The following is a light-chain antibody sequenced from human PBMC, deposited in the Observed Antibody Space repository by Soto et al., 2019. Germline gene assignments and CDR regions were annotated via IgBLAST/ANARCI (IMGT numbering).Light chain of an antibody. V-gene: IGKV3-15*01. Sequence: EIVMTQSPATLSVSPGERVTLSCRASQSVSSNLAWYQQKPGQAPRLLIYGASTRATGIPARFSGSGSGTEFTLTISSLQSEDLAVYYCQQYNSWPPLTFGGGTKAEIK. CDR1: QSVSSN. J-gene: IGKJ4*01. CDR2: GAS. CDR3: QQYNSWPPLT.